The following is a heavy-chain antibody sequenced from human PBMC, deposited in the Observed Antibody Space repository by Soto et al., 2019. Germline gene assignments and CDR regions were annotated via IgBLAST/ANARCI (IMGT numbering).Heavy chain of an antibody. V-gene: IGHV3-33*01. D-gene: IGHD4-17*01. Sequence: GGSLRLSCAASGFTFSSYGMHWVRQAPGKGLEWVAVIWYDGSNKYYADSVKGRFTISRDNSKNTLYLQMNSLRAEDTAVYYCARDPPYGDYGLFFDYWGQGTLVTVSS. CDR3: ARDPPYGDYGLFFDY. CDR1: GFTFSSYG. CDR2: IWYDGSNK. J-gene: IGHJ4*02.